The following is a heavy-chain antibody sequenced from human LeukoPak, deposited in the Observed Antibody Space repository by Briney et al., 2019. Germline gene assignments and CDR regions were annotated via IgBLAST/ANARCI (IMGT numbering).Heavy chain of an antibody. D-gene: IGHD4-11*01. CDR3: ARLHDYTLGYYYYYMDV. CDR1: GYSFTSYW. J-gene: IGHJ6*03. CDR2: IYPGDSDT. V-gene: IGHV5-51*01. Sequence: GESLKISCKGSGYSFTSYWIGWVRQMPGKGLEWMGIIYPGDSDTRYSPSFQGQVTISADKSISTAYLQWSSLKASDTAMYYSARLHDYTLGYYYYYMDVWGKGTTVTVSS.